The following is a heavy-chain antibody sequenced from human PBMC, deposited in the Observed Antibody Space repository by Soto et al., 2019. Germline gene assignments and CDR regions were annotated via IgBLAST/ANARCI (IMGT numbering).Heavy chain of an antibody. CDR1: GGTFSSYA. CDR3: ARGGGPYYYDSSGYYYVRSDAFDI. J-gene: IGHJ3*02. D-gene: IGHD3-22*01. V-gene: IGHV1-69*13. Sequence: SVKVSCKASGGTFSSYAIGWVRQAPGQGLEWMGGIIPMFGTANYAQKFQGRVTITADESTSTAYMELSSLRSEDTAVYYCARGGGPYYYDSSGYYYVRSDAFDIWGQGXMVTV. CDR2: IIPMFGTA.